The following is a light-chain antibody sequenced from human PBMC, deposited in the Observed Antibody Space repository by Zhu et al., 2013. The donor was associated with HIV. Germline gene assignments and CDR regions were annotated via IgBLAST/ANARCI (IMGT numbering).Light chain of an antibody. CDR2: EVS. V-gene: IGLV2-8*01. CDR3: SSYAGSNNYWV. CDR1: SSDVGGYNY. J-gene: IGLJ3*02. Sequence: QSALTQPPSASGSPGQSVTISCTGTSSDVGGYNYVSWNQQHPGKAPKLMIYEVSKRPSGVPDRFSGSKSGNMASLTVSGLQAEDEADYYCSSYAGSNNYWVFGGGTKLTV.